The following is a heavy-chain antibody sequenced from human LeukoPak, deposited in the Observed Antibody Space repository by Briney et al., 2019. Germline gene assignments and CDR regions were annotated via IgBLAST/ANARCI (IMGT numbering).Heavy chain of an antibody. CDR3: ARGGTMVRGVIIHNYYYYYGMDV. D-gene: IGHD3-10*01. Sequence: ASVTVSCKASGYTFTSYDINWVRQATGQGFEWMGCMNPNSGNTGYAQKFRGRVTMTRNTSISTAYMELSSLRSEDTAVYYCARGGTMVRGVIIHNYYYYYGMDVWGQGTTVTVSS. CDR1: GYTFTSYD. J-gene: IGHJ6*02. V-gene: IGHV1-8*01. CDR2: MNPNSGNT.